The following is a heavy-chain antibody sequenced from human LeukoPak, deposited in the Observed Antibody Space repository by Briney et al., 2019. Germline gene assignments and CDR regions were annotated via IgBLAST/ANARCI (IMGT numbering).Heavy chain of an antibody. CDR2: IYYSGST. J-gene: IGHJ4*02. CDR3: AGAAAGMRYFDY. CDR1: GGSISSYY. V-gene: IGHV4-59*01. Sequence: PSETLSLTCTVSGGSISSYYWSWIRQPPGKGLEWIGYIYYSGSTNYNPSLKSRVTISVDTSKKQFSLKLSSVTAADTAVYHCAGAAAGMRYFDYWGQGTLVTVSS. D-gene: IGHD6-13*01.